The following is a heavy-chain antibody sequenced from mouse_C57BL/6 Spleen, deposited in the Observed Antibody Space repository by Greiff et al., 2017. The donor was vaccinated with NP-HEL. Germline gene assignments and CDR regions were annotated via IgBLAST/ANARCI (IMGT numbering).Heavy chain of an antibody. J-gene: IGHJ4*01. Sequence: QVQLQQSGAELVRPGTSVKVSCKASGYAFTNYLIEWVKQRPGQGLEWIGVINPGSGGPNYNEKFKGKATLTADKSSSTAYMQLSSLTSEDSAVYFCARSYYGNYYAMDYWGQGTSVTVSS. CDR1: GYAFTNYL. CDR3: ARSYYGNYYAMDY. V-gene: IGHV1-54*01. CDR2: INPGSGGP. D-gene: IGHD2-10*01.